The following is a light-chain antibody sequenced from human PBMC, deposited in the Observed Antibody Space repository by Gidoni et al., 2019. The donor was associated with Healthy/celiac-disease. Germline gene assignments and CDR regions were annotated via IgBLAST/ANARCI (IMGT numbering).Light chain of an antibody. CDR2: GAS. CDR1: QSVSSN. CDR3: QEYNNWPPGLT. V-gene: IGKV3-15*01. J-gene: IGKJ4*01. Sequence: EIVMTQSPATLSVSPGERATLSCRASQSVSSNLAGYQQKPGQAPRLLIYGASTRATGIPARFSGSGSGTEFTLTISSLQAEDCAVDYCQEYNNWPPGLTVGGGTKVEMK.